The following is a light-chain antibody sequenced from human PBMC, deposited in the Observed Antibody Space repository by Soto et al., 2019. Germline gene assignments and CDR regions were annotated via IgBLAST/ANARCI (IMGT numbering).Light chain of an antibody. CDR2: RNN. Sequence: QSVLTQPPSASGTPGQWVTLSCSGSSSNIGSNYVYWYQQLPGTAPKLLIYRNNQRPSGVPDRFSGSKSGTSASLAISGLRSEDEADYYCAAWDDSLSAVVFGGGTKLTVL. V-gene: IGLV1-47*01. CDR3: AAWDDSLSAVV. J-gene: IGLJ2*01. CDR1: SSNIGSNY.